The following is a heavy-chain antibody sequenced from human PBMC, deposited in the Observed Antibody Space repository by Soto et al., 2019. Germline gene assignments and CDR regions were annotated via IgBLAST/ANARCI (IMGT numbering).Heavy chain of an antibody. Sequence: SVKVSCKASGGTLSSYAISWVRQAPGQGLEWMGGIIPIFGTANYAQKLQGRVTITADESTSTAYMELSSLRSEDTAVYYCARRDKYGGNSYYYYGMDVWGQGTTVTGSS. CDR1: GGTLSSYA. V-gene: IGHV1-69*13. D-gene: IGHD2-15*01. J-gene: IGHJ6*02. CDR2: IIPIFGTA. CDR3: ARRDKYGGNSYYYYGMDV.